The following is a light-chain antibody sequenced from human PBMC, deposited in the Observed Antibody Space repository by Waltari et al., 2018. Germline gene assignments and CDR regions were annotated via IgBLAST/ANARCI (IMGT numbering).Light chain of an antibody. Sequence: IQMTQSPSSLSASLGDTVTITCQASQGIDNNLNWYQQKPGKAPKLLIYRASSLQSGIPSRFSGSGSGTGFTLTVSSLLPEDFASYYCQHGYTYPYSFGQGTNVEIK. CDR1: QGIDNN. CDR2: RAS. J-gene: IGKJ2*03. V-gene: IGKV1-6*01. CDR3: QHGYTYPYS.